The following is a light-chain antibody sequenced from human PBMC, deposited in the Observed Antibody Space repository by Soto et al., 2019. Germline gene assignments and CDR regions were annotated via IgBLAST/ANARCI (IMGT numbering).Light chain of an antibody. Sequence: QSVLTQTASVSGSPGQAIPISCTGTRSAVGGYNYVSWYQQHPGKAPKLLIYEVSNRPSGVSNLFSGSKSGNTASLTISGLQAEDEADYYCSSYTSSSTRVFGGGTKVTVL. V-gene: IGLV2-14*01. J-gene: IGLJ2*01. CDR2: EVS. CDR3: SSYTSSSTRV. CDR1: RSAVGGYNY.